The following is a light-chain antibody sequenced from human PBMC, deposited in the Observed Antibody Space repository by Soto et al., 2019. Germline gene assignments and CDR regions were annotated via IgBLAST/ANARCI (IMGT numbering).Light chain of an antibody. CDR2: ETS. V-gene: IGKV3-15*01. J-gene: IGKJ3*01. Sequence: EIVMTKAPATLSVSPGERATLSCRASQSVSNNLAWYQLKPCQAPRLLIYETSTRATGIPARFSGSGSGTEFTLTISSLQSEDSAVYYCQQCNDWPLTFGPGTKVDIK. CDR1: QSVSNN. CDR3: QQCNDWPLT.